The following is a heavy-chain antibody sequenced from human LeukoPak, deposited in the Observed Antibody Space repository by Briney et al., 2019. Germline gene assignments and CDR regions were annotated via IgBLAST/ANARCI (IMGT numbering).Heavy chain of an antibody. D-gene: IGHD3-22*01. CDR1: GFSFSSYA. V-gene: IGHV3-23*01. CDR2: ISGSGGST. Sequence: GGSLRLSCAASGFSFSSYAMSWVRQAPGKGLEWVAAISGSGGSTYYADSLKGRFTISRDNSKNTLYLQMNSLRAEDTAVYYCANNYDCSGYSHFDYWGQGTLVTVSS. CDR3: ANNYDCSGYSHFDY. J-gene: IGHJ4*02.